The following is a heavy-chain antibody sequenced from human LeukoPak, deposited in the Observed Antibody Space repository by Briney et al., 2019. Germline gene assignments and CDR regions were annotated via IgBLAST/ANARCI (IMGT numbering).Heavy chain of an antibody. J-gene: IGHJ4*02. CDR3: AKEKLDSYGYLFWAGDY. CDR1: GFTFSSYA. D-gene: IGHD5-18*01. V-gene: IGHV3-30*02. Sequence: PGGSLRLSCAASGFTFSSYAMHWVRQAPGKGLEWVAFIRYDGSNKYYADSVKGRFTISRDNSKNTLYLQMNSLRAEDTAVYYCAKEKLDSYGYLFWAGDYWGQGTLVTVSS. CDR2: IRYDGSNK.